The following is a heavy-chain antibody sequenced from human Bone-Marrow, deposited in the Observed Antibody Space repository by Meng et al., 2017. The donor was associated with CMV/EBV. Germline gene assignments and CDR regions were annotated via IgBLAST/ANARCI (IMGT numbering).Heavy chain of an antibody. Sequence: SVKVSCKVSGGLSRTSVISWVRQAPGQGLEWMGGVIPMVGRTNYGQKFQGRVTITADKSPTTAHMELHSLKSEDTAVYYCARSRVLSTSTSRPPTYGMAVWGPGTTVTRSS. CDR2: VIPMVGRT. V-gene: IGHV1-69*10. CDR3: ARSRVLSTSTSRPPTYGMAV. D-gene: IGHD2/OR15-2a*01. J-gene: IGHJ6*01. CDR1: GGLSRTSV.